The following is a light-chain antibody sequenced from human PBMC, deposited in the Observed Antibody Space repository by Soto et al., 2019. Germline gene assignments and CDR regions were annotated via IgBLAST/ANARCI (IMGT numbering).Light chain of an antibody. V-gene: IGKV3-20*01. CDR1: QTVTSNY. Sequence: EIVLTQSPGTLSLSPGERATLSCRASQTVTSNYFAWYQQRPGQAPRLLIYGTSSRATGIPDRFSGSGSGTDFTLTISRLEPEDFAVYYCQQYGSSPWTFGQGTKVDIK. CDR2: GTS. J-gene: IGKJ1*01. CDR3: QQYGSSPWT.